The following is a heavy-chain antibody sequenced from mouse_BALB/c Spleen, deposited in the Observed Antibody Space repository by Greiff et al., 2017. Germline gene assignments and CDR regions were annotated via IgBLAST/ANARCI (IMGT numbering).Heavy chain of an antibody. Sequence: EVQLQESGPDLVKPSQSLSLTCTVTGYSITSGYSWHWIRQFPGNKLEWMGYIHYSGSTNYNPSLKSRISITRDTSKNQFFLQLNSVTTEDTATYYCARVTTVVATPYSFDYWGQGTTLTVSS. J-gene: IGHJ2*01. CDR1: GYSITSGYS. V-gene: IGHV3-1*02. CDR3: ARVTTVVATPYSFDY. D-gene: IGHD1-1*01. CDR2: IHYSGST.